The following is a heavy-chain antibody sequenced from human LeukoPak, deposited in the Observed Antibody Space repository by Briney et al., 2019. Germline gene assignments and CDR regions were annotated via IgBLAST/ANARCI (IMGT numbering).Heavy chain of an antibody. D-gene: IGHD3-10*01. J-gene: IGHJ5*02. CDR1: GFTFSNYA. CDR3: ARSRGPGSHWFDP. V-gene: IGHV3-23*01. CDR2: LSDDT. Sequence: GGSLRLSCAASGFTFSNYALSWVRQAPGKGLEWVSTLSDDTYYADSVKGRFTISRDNSKNTLWLQMNNLRAEDTALYFRARSRGPGSHWFDPWGQGALVTVSS.